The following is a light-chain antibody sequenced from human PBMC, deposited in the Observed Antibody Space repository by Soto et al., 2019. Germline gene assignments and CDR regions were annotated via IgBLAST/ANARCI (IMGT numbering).Light chain of an antibody. V-gene: IGKV3-20*01. Sequence: EIVLTQSPGTLSLSPGERDTLSCRAIQSVSSSYLAWYQQKPGQAPRLLIYGASSRATGIPDRFSGSGSGTDFTLTISRLEPEDFAVYYCQRYGSSPFTFGPGTKVDIK. J-gene: IGKJ3*01. CDR2: GAS. CDR3: QRYGSSPFT. CDR1: QSVSSSY.